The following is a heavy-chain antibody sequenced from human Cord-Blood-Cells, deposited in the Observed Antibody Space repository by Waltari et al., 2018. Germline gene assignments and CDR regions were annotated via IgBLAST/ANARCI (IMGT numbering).Heavy chain of an antibody. D-gene: IGHD5-12*01. V-gene: IGHV1-8*03. CDR2: MHHNSGNT. J-gene: IGHJ4*02. Sequence: QVQLVQYVATVEKPGASVKVSFTASGYTSTSYDINWVRQATGQGLEWMGWMHHNSGNTGYSQKFQGRVTITRKTSRSTADMELSSLRSEDTAVYYCARGRKWLRNWGQGTLVTVSS. CDR3: ARGRKWLRN. CDR1: GYTSTSYD.